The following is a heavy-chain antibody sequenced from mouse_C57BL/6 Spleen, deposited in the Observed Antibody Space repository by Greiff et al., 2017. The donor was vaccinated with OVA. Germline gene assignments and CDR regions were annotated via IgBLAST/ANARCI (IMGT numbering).Heavy chain of an antibody. CDR3: AREALGGPYYGSSWYFDV. V-gene: IGHV5-4*01. CDR1: GFTFSSYA. Sequence: DVKLVESGGGLVKPGGSLKLSCAASGFTFSSYAMSWVRQTPEKRLEWVATISDGGSYTYYPDNVKGRFTISRDNAKNNLYLQMSHLKSEDTAMYYCAREALGGPYYGSSWYFDVWGTGTTVTVSS. J-gene: IGHJ1*03. CDR2: ISDGGSYT. D-gene: IGHD1-1*01.